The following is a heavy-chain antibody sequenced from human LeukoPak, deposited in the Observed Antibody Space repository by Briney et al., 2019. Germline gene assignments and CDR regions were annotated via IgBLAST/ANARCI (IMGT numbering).Heavy chain of an antibody. V-gene: IGHV3-30*18. Sequence: PGGSLRLSCAASGFTFSNYGLHWVRQAPGKGLAWVAVISFDGNNKYYADSVKGRFTISRDNSKNTLYLQMNSLRAEDTAVYYCAKFSSVWLLDYWGQGTLVTVSS. D-gene: IGHD6-19*01. CDR1: GFTFSNYG. CDR2: ISFDGNNK. CDR3: AKFSSVWLLDY. J-gene: IGHJ4*02.